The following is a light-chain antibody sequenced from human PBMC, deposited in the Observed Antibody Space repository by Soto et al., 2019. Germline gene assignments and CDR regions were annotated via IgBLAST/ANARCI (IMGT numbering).Light chain of an antibody. CDR2: DAS. Sequence: EIVLTQSPATLSLSPGERATLSCSASQSVSSYLAWYQQKPGQAPRLLIYDASNKTTGIPARVSGSGSGTESTLTISSRELEYVAGYYCQQRRNWLLILIFARGTEVYIK. CDR3: QQRRNWLLILI. J-gene: IGKJ3*01. CDR1: QSVSSY. V-gene: IGKV3-11*01.